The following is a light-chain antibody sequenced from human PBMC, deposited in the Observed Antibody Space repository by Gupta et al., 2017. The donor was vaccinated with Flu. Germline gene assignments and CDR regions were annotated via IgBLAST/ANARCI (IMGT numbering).Light chain of an antibody. V-gene: IGKV3-15*01. CDR3: QQYNNWTPLT. J-gene: IGKJ4*01. CDR2: GAS. Sequence: IVKTPSPVNLSVSPGESATLSCRASQTVVTNLAWYQHKRGQAPSLLIYGASTRCPGIPARFSGSGSGTEFTLTISDLQSYDFAIYYCQQYNNWTPLTFGGGTKVEIK. CDR1: QTVVTN.